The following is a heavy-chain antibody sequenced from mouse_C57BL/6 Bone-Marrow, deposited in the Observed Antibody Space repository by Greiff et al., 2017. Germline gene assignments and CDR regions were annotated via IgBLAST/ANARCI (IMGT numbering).Heavy chain of an antibody. V-gene: IGHV1-82*01. CDR1: GYAFSSSW. J-gene: IGHJ4*01. D-gene: IGHD2-4*01. CDR3: ARGNDYDGLVAMDY. CDR2: IYPGDGDT. Sequence: QVQLQQSGPELVKPGASVKISCKASGYAFSSSWMNWVKQRPGKGLEWIGRIYPGDGDTNYNGKFKGKATLTADKSSSTAYMQLSSLTSEDSAVYFCARGNDYDGLVAMDYWGQGTSVTVSS.